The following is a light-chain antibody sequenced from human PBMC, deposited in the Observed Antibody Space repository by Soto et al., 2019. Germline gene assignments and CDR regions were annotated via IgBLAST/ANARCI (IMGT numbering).Light chain of an antibody. CDR2: DVR. V-gene: IGLV2-14*03. J-gene: IGLJ3*02. CDR1: SSDIGSSNY. Sequence: QSALTQPASLSGSPGQSITISCTGTSSDIGSSNYVSWYQQHPGKAPKLMIFDVRYRPSGISDRFSGSKSGNTASLTISALQPEDEADYYCSSYGASSTLFGGGTKLTVL. CDR3: SSYGASSTL.